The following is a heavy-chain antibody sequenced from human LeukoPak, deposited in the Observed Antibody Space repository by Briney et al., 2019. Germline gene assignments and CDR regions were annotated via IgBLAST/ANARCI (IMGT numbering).Heavy chain of an antibody. V-gene: IGHV4-4*07. CDR2: IYTTGAT. D-gene: IGHD6-25*01. CDR1: GGSINSHY. CDR3: ANKSGGGAFEI. J-gene: IGHJ3*02. Sequence: PSETLSLTCTVSGGSINSHYWSWIRQPAGKGLEWIGIIYTTGATNYNPSLKSRVTMSVDTSKNQFSLKVNSVTVADTAVYFCANKSGGGAFEIWGQGTAVVVSS.